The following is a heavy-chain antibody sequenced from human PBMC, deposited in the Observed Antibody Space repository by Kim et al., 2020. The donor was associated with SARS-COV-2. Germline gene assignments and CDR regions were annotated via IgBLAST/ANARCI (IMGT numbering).Heavy chain of an antibody. J-gene: IGHJ6*02. CDR3: AVRTSQDCSSTSCYRRYYYYGMDV. Sequence: SVKVSCKASGGTFSSYAISWVRQAPGQGLEWMGGIIPIFGTANYAQKFQGRVTITADESTSTAYMELSSLRSEDTAVYYCAVRTSQDCSSTSCYRRYYYYGMDVWGQGTTVTVSS. V-gene: IGHV1-69*13. CDR2: IIPIFGTA. D-gene: IGHD2-2*01. CDR1: GGTFSSYA.